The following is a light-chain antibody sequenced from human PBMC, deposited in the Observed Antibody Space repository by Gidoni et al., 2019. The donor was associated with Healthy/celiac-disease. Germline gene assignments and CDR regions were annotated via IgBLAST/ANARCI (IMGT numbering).Light chain of an antibody. J-gene: IGLJ2*01. Sequence: HSALTQPASVSASPGQSITISCTGTSSDVGGYNHVSWYQQHPGKAPKLMIHEVSNPPAGVSNRFSGSKAGNTAPLTSSGLQAEDEADYYCSSYTSRSTVVFGGGTKLTVL. V-gene: IGLV2-14*01. CDR3: SSYTSRSTVV. CDR2: EVS. CDR1: SSDVGGYNH.